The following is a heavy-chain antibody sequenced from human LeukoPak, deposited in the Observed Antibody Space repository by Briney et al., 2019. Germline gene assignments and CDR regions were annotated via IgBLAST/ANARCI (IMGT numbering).Heavy chain of an antibody. CDR1: GGSITSGGYY. J-gene: IGHJ4*02. V-gene: IGHV4-31*03. CDR3: ARGSTGDKSNN. D-gene: IGHD7-27*01. CDR2: IYYSGTT. Sequence: SETLSLTCTVSGGSITSGGYYWSWIRQLPGKGLEWIGYIYYSGTTSYNPSLKSRLTISLDTSENQFSLKLSSVAAADTAVYYCARGSTGDKSNNWGQGTLVTVSS.